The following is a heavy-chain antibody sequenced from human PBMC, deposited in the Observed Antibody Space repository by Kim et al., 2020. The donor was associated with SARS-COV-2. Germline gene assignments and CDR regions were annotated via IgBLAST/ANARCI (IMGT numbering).Heavy chain of an antibody. J-gene: IGHJ3*02. Sequence: ASVKVSCKASGYTFTSYGISWVRQAPGQGLEWMGWISAYNGNTNYAQKLQGRVTMTTDTSTSTAYMELRSLRSDDTAVYYCARGGERGLRYFDWSTPNDAFDIWGQGTMVTVSS. CDR1: GYTFTSYG. D-gene: IGHD3-9*01. CDR3: ARGGERGLRYFDWSTPNDAFDI. CDR2: ISAYNGNT. V-gene: IGHV1-18*04.